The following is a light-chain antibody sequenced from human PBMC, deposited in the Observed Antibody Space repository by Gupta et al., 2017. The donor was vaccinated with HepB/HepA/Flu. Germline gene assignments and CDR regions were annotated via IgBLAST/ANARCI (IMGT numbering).Light chain of an antibody. Sequence: DIVLTHSPAILALSSGERATLSCRASQTVSSYLAWYHRKHGQAPSPLIYNVSQRATGIPARFSGGGSGTDFTLTISGLEPEDFAIYYCQQRGKWPLITFGQGTRLEIK. CDR2: NVS. CDR1: QTVSSY. CDR3: QQRGKWPLIT. V-gene: IGKV3-11*01. J-gene: IGKJ5*01.